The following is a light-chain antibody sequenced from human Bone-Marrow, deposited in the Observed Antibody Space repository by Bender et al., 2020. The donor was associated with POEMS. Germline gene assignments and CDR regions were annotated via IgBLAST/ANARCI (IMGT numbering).Light chain of an antibody. CDR3: CSYGGSVTWV. CDR1: SSDVGSHNF. Sequence: QSALTQPASVAGSPGQSITISCTGTSSDVGSHNFVSWYQQYPGRAPKLIISEVTERPSGVSNRFSGSKSGNTASLTGSGLQAEDEADYYCCSYGGSVTWVCGGGTKLTVL. V-gene: IGLV2-23*02. J-gene: IGLJ3*02. CDR2: EVT.